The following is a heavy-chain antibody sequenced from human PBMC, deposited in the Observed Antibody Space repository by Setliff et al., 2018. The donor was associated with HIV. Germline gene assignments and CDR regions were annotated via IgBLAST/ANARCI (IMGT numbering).Heavy chain of an antibody. CDR2: IYTSGST. Sequence: PSETLSLTCTVSGGSISSGNYYWTWVRQPAEKGLEWIGRIYTSGSTNYNPSLKSRVTISVDTSKNQFSLRLSSVTAADTAIYYCARDWSGYSSSRGSYYYYMDVWGKGTTVTV. CDR3: ARDWSGYSSSRGSYYYYMDV. J-gene: IGHJ6*03. D-gene: IGHD6-13*01. CDR1: GGSISSGNYY. V-gene: IGHV4-61*02.